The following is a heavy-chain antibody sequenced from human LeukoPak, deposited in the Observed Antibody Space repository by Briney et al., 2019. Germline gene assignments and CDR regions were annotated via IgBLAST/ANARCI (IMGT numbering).Heavy chain of an antibody. V-gene: IGHV4-59*12. Sequence: PSETLSLTCAVYGGSFSSYYWSWIRQPPGKGLEGSGYIYYSGNTNYNPSLKSRVTISVDTSKNQFSLKLSSVTAADTAVYYCARDDRNNYDILTGYYTLYYFDYWGQGTLVTVSS. D-gene: IGHD3-9*01. CDR2: IYYSGNT. CDR1: GGSFSSYY. J-gene: IGHJ4*02. CDR3: ARDDRNNYDILTGYYTLYYFDY.